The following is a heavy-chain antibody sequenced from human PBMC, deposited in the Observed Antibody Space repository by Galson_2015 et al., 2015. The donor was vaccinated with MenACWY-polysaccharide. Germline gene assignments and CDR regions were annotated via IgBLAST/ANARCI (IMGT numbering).Heavy chain of an antibody. CDR3: AHRMGVAAAFDF. CDR1: GFSLRTPGVG. Sequence: PALVKPPQTLTLTCTVSGFSLRTPGVGVGWIRQPPGKALEWLALIFWDENKGYKPSMRSRLTVTKDTSKNQVVLTLTNVDPDDTATYYCAHRMGVAAAFDFWGQGAPVSVSS. J-gene: IGHJ4*02. V-gene: IGHV2-5*02. CDR2: IFWDENK. D-gene: IGHD6-25*01.